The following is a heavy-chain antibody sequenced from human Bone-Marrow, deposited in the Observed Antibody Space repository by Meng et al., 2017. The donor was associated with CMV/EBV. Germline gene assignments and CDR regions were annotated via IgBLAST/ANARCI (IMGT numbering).Heavy chain of an antibody. V-gene: IGHV3-23*01. CDR3: ANNFWSGYYDY. CDR1: GFTFSSYA. J-gene: IGHJ4*02. CDR2: ISGSGGST. D-gene: IGHD3-3*01. Sequence: GGSLRLSCAASGFTFSSYAMSWVRQAPGKGLEWVSAISGSGGSTYYADSVKGRFTISRDNSKNTLYLKMNSLRAEDTAVYYCANNFWSGYYDYWGQGTLVTVSS.